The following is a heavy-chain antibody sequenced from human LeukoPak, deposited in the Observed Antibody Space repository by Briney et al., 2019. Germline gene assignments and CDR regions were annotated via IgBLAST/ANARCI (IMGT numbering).Heavy chain of an antibody. J-gene: IGHJ2*01. V-gene: IGHV3-21*01. CDR2: ISSSSSYI. D-gene: IGHD5-24*01. CDR3: ARVGMATIWGYFDL. CDR1: GFTFSSYS. Sequence: GGSLRLSCAASGFTFSSYSMNWVRQAPGKGLEWVSSISSSSSYIYYADSVKGRFTISRDNAKNSLYLQMNSLRAEDTAVYYCARVGMATIWGYFDLWGRGTLVTVSP.